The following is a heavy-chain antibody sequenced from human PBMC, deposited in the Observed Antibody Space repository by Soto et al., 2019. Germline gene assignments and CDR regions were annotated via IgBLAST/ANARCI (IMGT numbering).Heavy chain of an antibody. CDR1: GFTVSSNY. CDR2: IYSGGST. V-gene: IGHV3-66*01. CDR3: ARFTRDHINYDILTGYYVGYFDY. J-gene: IGHJ4*02. D-gene: IGHD3-9*01. Sequence: GGSLRLSCAASGFTVSSNYMSWVRQAPGKGLEWVSVIYSGGSTYYADSVKGRFTISRDNSKNTLYLQMNSLRAEDTAVYYCARFTRDHINYDILTGYYVGYFDYWGQGTQVTVS.